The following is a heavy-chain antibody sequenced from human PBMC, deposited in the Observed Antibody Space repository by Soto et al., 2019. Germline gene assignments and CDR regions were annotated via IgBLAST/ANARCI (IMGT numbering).Heavy chain of an antibody. CDR1: GYTFTSYA. Sequence: GASVKVSCKASGYTFTSYAMHWVRQAPGQRLEWMGWINAGNGNTKYSQKFQGRVTITRDTSASTAYMELSSLRSEDTAVYYCARDRVDTAMVNYYYGMDVWGQGTKVTVSS. CDR3: ARDRVDTAMVNYYYGMDV. CDR2: INAGNGNT. D-gene: IGHD5-18*01. V-gene: IGHV1-3*01. J-gene: IGHJ6*02.